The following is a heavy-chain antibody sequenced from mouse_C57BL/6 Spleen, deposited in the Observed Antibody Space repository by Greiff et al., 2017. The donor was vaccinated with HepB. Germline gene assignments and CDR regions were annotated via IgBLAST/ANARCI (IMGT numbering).Heavy chain of an antibody. CDR1: GYTFTDHT. D-gene: IGHD1-1*01. CDR2: IYPRDGST. V-gene: IGHV1-78*01. CDR3: ARYGDGSSYFDY. Sequence: VQRVESDAELVKPGASVKISCKVSGYTFTDHTIHWMKQRPEQGLEWIGYIYPRDGSTKYNEKFKGKATLTADKSSSTAYMQLNSLTSEDSAVYFCARYGDGSSYFDYWGQGTTLTVSS. J-gene: IGHJ2*01.